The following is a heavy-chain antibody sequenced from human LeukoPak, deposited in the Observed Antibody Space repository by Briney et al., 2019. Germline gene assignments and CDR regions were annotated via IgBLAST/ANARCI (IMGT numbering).Heavy chain of an antibody. J-gene: IGHJ4*02. Sequence: GGSLRLSCAASGFTFSSYAMHWVRQAPGKGLEWVAVISYDGSNKYCADSVKGRFTISRDNSKNTLYLQMNSLRAEDTAVYYCARETEMANLDYWGQGTLVTVSS. D-gene: IGHD5-24*01. CDR1: GFTFSSYA. CDR3: ARETEMANLDY. CDR2: ISYDGSNK. V-gene: IGHV3-30-3*01.